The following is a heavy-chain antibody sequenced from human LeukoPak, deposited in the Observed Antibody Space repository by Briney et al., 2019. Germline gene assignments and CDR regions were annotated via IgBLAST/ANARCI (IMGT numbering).Heavy chain of an antibody. CDR3: ARHYYGSGSVDY. CDR2: ITSSSSSI. J-gene: IGHJ4*02. Sequence: GGSLRLPCAASGFTFSSYSMNWVRQAPGKGLEWISYITSSSSSIHYADSVKGRFTVSRDNAKNSVYLQMNSLRDEDTAVYYCARHYYGSGSVDYWGQGTLVTVSS. D-gene: IGHD3-10*01. V-gene: IGHV3-48*02. CDR1: GFTFSSYS.